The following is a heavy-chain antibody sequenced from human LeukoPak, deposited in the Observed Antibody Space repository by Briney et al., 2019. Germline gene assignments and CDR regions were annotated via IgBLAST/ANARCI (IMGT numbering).Heavy chain of an antibody. J-gene: IGHJ4*02. CDR1: RFTFSIYA. Sequence: GGSLKLSCAASRFTFSIYAMSCVRQAPGKGLEWVSTISGSGGSTYYADSEKGRFTISRDNSKNTLYLQMNSLRADDTAIYYCAKSGSSTWPNYFDHWGQGTLVTVSS. D-gene: IGHD6-13*01. CDR2: ISGSGGST. V-gene: IGHV3-23*01. CDR3: AKSGSSTWPNYFDH.